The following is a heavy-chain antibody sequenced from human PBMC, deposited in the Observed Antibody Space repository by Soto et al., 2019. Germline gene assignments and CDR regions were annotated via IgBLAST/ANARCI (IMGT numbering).Heavy chain of an antibody. CDR2: ISSSSSYI. CDR3: ARDETELVLTRRVGYGMDV. Sequence: EVQLVESGGGLVKPGGSLRLSCAASGFTFSSYSMNWVRQAPGKGLEWVSSISSSSSYIYYADSVKGRFTISRDNAKNSLYLQMNGLRAEDTAVYYCARDETELVLTRRVGYGMDVWGQGTTVTVSS. D-gene: IGHD6-13*01. V-gene: IGHV3-21*01. CDR1: GFTFSSYS. J-gene: IGHJ6*02.